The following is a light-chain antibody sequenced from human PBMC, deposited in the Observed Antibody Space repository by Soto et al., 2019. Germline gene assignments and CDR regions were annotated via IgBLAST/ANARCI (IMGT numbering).Light chain of an antibody. J-gene: IGLJ1*01. Sequence: QSVLTQPASVSGSPGQSITISCTGTSSDVGDYNYVSWYQQHPGKAPKLIIYEVSNRPSGVSNRFSGSKSGNTASLTISGLQAEAEADYHCRSYTSSTTLVFGTGTPLTVL. CDR1: SSDVGDYNY. V-gene: IGLV2-14*01. CDR3: RSYTSSTTLV. CDR2: EVS.